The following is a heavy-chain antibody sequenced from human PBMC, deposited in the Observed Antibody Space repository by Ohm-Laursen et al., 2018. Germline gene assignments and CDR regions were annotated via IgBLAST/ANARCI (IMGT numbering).Heavy chain of an antibody. CDR1: GYTFTGYY. D-gene: IGHD1/OR15-1a*01. CDR2: MNPNSGNT. J-gene: IGHJ2*01. Sequence: ASVKVSCKASGYTFTGYYMHWVRQAPGQGLEWMGWMNPNSGNTGYAQKFQGRVTMTRNTSINTAYVELSSLRSEDTAVYYCARMGPQQPHWYFDLWGRGTLVTVSS. V-gene: IGHV1-8*02. CDR3: ARMGPQQPHWYFDL.